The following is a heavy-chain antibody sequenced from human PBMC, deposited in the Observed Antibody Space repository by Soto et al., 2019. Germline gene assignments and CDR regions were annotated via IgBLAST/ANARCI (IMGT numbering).Heavy chain of an antibody. V-gene: IGHV5-51*01. CDR1: GYSFTSYW. J-gene: IGHJ6*02. Sequence: PGESLKISCKGSGYSFTSYWIGWVRQMPGKGLEWMGIIYPGDSDTRYSPSFQGQVTISADKSISTAYLQWSSLEASDTAMYYCARHGSGYYDAYGMDVWGQGTTVTVSS. CDR3: ARHGSGYYDAYGMDV. D-gene: IGHD3-3*01. CDR2: IYPGDSDT.